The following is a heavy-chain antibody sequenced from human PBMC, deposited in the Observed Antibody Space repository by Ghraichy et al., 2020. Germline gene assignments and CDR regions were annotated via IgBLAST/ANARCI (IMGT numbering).Heavy chain of an antibody. J-gene: IGHJ5*02. Sequence: GGSLRLSCAASGFTFSRETMSWVRQAPGKGLEWILSISHSSDRTYYADSVKGRFTSSRDNSKNTLYLQMNSLRAEDTAVYYCAKGGFGAVDWLDPWGPGTLVTVSS. V-gene: IGHV3-23*01. CDR1: GFTFSRET. CDR2: ISHSSDRT. CDR3: AKGGFGAVDWLDP. D-gene: IGHD6-19*01.